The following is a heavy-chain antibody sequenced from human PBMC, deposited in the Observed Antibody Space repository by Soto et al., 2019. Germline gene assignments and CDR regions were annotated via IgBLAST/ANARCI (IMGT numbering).Heavy chain of an antibody. Sequence: PSETLSLTCTVSGGSISSYYWSWIRQPPGKGLEWIGYIYYSGTTNYNPSLKSRVTISVDTSKNQFSLKLSSVTAADTAVYYRARYSGRYSHNWFDPWGQGALVT. V-gene: IGHV4-59*01. D-gene: IGHD1-26*01. J-gene: IGHJ5*02. CDR1: GGSISSYY. CDR2: IYYSGTT. CDR3: ARYSGRYSHNWFDP.